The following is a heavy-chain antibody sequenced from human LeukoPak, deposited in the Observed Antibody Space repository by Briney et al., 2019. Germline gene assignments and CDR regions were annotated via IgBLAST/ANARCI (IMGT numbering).Heavy chain of an antibody. Sequence: GGSLSLSCAASGLVFGRHAMTWVRQAPGKGLEWVSGITYSGGSTFYAESVKGRFTISRDNSKNTLFLQMNNLRADDTAIYYCATRIASETYLGVFDYWGQGTLVTVSS. CDR1: GLVFGRHA. CDR3: ATRIASETYLGVFDY. J-gene: IGHJ4*02. D-gene: IGHD3-3*01. V-gene: IGHV3-23*01. CDR2: ITYSGGST.